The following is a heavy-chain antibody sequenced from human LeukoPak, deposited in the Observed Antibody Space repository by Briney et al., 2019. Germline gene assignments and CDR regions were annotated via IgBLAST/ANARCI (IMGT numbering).Heavy chain of an antibody. J-gene: IGHJ4*02. CDR3: VAAGGDYAPDY. CDR2: INHSGST. CDR1: GGSFSGYY. D-gene: IGHD4-17*01. Sequence: SETLSLTCAVYGGSFSGYYWSWIRQPPGKGLEWIGEINHSGSTNYNPSLKSRVTISVDTSKNQFSLKLSSVTAADTAVYYCVAAGGDYAPDYWGQGTLVTVSS. V-gene: IGHV4-34*01.